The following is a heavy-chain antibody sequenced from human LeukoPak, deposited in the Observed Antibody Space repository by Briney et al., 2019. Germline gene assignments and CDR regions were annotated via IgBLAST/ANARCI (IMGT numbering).Heavy chain of an antibody. V-gene: IGHV3-9*03. CDR3: AKGYCSSTSCHLGY. J-gene: IGHJ4*02. CDR2: ISWNSGSI. CDR1: GFTFDDYA. D-gene: IGHD2-2*01. Sequence: GGSLRLSCAASGFTFDDYAMHWVRQAPGKALECVSGISWNSGSIGYADSVKGRFTISRDNAKNSLYLQMNSLRAEDMALYYCAKGYCSSTSCHLGYWGQGTLVTVSS.